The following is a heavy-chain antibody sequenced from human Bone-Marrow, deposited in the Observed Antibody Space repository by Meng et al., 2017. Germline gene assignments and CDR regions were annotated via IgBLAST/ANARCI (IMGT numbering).Heavy chain of an antibody. CDR1: GFTFSSYG. Sequence: GESLKISCAASGFTFSSYGMHWVRQAPGKGLEWVAVIWYDGSNKYYADSVEGRFTISRDNSKNTLYLQMNSLRAEDTAVYYCAREYSSSWRYYYYGMDVWGQGTTVTVSS. CDR2: IWYDGSNK. CDR3: AREYSSSWRYYYYGMDV. D-gene: IGHD6-13*01. V-gene: IGHV3-33*01. J-gene: IGHJ6*02.